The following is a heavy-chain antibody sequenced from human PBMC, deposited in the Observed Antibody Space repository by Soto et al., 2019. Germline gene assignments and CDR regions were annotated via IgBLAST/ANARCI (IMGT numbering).Heavy chain of an antibody. Sequence: ASVKVSCKASGYTFTGYYMHWVRQAPGQGLEWMGWINPNSGGTNYAQKFQGWVTMTRDTSISTAYMELSRLRSDDTAVYYCARDLPTRGGPGRGFDPWGQGTLVTVSS. J-gene: IGHJ5*02. CDR3: ARDLPTRGGPGRGFDP. CDR2: INPNSGGT. V-gene: IGHV1-2*04. D-gene: IGHD2-2*01. CDR1: GYTFTGYY.